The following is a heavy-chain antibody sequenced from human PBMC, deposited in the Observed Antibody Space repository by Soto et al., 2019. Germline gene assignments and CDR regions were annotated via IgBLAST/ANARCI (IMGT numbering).Heavy chain of an antibody. CDR1: DGSMSTCY. CDR3: ARGRTVGGLFDY. D-gene: IGHD1-26*01. J-gene: IGHJ4*02. CDR2: IYYSGST. V-gene: IGHV4-59*01. Sequence: SETLSLTCTLSDGSMSTCYWNWIRQSPGKGLEWIGYIYYSGSTNYNPPLKSRVTISIDTSKNQFSLNLKSVTAADTAVYFCARGRTVGGLFDYWGQGKLVTVSS.